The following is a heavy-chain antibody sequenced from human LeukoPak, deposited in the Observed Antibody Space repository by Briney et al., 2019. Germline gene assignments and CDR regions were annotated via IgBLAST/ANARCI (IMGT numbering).Heavy chain of an antibody. CDR1: GFTVSSNY. Sequence: PGGSLRLSCAASGFTVSSNYMSWVRQAPGKGLEWVSSISSRSSYIYYADSVKGRFTISRDNAKNSLYLQMNSLRAEDTAVYYCARGNYGDYGSFDYWGQGTLVTVSS. V-gene: IGHV3-21*01. CDR2: ISSRSSYI. CDR3: ARGNYGDYGSFDY. J-gene: IGHJ4*02. D-gene: IGHD4-17*01.